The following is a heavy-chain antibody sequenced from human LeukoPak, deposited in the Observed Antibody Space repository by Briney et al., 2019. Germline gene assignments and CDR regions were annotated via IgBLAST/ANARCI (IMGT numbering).Heavy chain of an antibody. CDR2: ISSGSRTI. CDR1: GFTFSSYS. Sequence: GGSLRLSCAASGFTFSSYSMNWVRQAPGKGLEWVSYISSGSRTIYYADSVKGRFTISRDNSKNTLYLQMNSLRAEDTAVYYCAKDSSYYYGSGSYPWGQGTLVTVSS. J-gene: IGHJ5*02. V-gene: IGHV3-48*01. D-gene: IGHD3-10*01. CDR3: AKDSSYYYGSGSYP.